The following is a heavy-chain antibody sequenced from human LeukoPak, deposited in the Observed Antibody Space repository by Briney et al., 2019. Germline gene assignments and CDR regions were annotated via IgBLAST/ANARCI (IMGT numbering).Heavy chain of an antibody. D-gene: IGHD4/OR15-4a*01. Sequence: SETLSLTCTVSGGSISYNYWSWIRQPPGKGLEWIGYMYNSGSTNYNPSLKSRLSMSVDTSKNQFSLNLSSVTAADTGVYFCARVDYGTATNWFDPWGQGILVTVSS. CDR1: GGSISYNY. CDR2: MYNSGST. J-gene: IGHJ5*02. CDR3: ARVDYGTATNWFDP. V-gene: IGHV4-59*01.